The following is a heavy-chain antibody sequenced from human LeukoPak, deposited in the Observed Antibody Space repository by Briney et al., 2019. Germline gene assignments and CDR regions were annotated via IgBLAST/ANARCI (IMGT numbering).Heavy chain of an antibody. D-gene: IGHD5-18*01. CDR3: ARDSNRKRKEAMANYYYMDV. CDR1: GFTFSSYW. V-gene: IGHV3-7*01. J-gene: IGHJ6*03. CDR2: IKQDGSEK. Sequence: GGSLRLSCAASGFTFSSYWMSWVRQAPGKGLEWVANIKQDGSEKYYVDSVKGRFTISRDNAKNSLYLQMNSLRAEDTAVYYCARDSNRKRKEAMANYYYMDVWGKGTTVTVSS.